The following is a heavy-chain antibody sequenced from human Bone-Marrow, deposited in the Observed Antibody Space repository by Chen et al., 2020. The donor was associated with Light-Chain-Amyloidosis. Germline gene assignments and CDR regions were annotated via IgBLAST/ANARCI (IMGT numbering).Heavy chain of an antibody. D-gene: IGHD5-12*01. V-gene: IGHV5-51*01. J-gene: IGHJ4*02. CDR3: ARRRDGYNFDY. CDR1: GYTFPNYW. CDR2: IYPDDSDA. Sequence: EVQLEQSGPEVKKPGESLKISCKGSGYTFPNYWIVWVRQMPGKGLEWMGVIYPDDSDARYSPSFDGQVTISADKSITTAYLQWRSLKASDTAMYYCARRRDGYNFDYWGQGTLVTVSS.